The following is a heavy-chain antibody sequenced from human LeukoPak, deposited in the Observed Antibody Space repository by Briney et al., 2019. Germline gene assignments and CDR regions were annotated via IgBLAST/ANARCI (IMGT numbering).Heavy chain of an antibody. Sequence: PSETLSLTCTVSGGSISSSSYYWGWIRQPPGKGLEWIGSIYYSGSTYYNPSLKSRVTISVDTSKNQFSLKLSSVTAADTAVYYCARGPAAGGYFDYWGQGTLVTVSS. CDR1: GGSISSSSYY. CDR2: IYYSGST. J-gene: IGHJ4*02. D-gene: IGHD2-15*01. V-gene: IGHV4-39*07. CDR3: ARGPAAGGYFDY.